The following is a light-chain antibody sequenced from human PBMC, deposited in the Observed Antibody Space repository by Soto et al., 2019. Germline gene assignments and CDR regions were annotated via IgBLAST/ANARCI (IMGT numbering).Light chain of an antibody. J-gene: IGKJ5*01. CDR2: AAS. Sequence: IQMTQSPSSLSASVGDRVTITCRASQGISNYLALYQQQPGNVHNLLIYAASTLQSGVPSRFSGSGSGTQLTLTISGLQHEDVAPYCCQKSNSALPIFGQRTRREI. CDR1: QGISNY. V-gene: IGKV1-27*01. CDR3: QKSNSALPI.